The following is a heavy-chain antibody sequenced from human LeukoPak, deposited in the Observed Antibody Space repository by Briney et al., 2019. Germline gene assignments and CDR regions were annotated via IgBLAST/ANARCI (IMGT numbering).Heavy chain of an antibody. CDR2: ISYDGSNK. J-gene: IGHJ4*02. CDR1: GFTFSSYG. CDR3: AKDRAPFGESPFDY. Sequence: GGSLRLSCAASGFTFSSYGMHWVRRAPGKGLEWVAVISYDGSNKYYADSVKGRFTISRDNSKNTLYLQMNSLRAEDTAVYYCAKDRAPFGESPFDYWGQGTLVTVSS. D-gene: IGHD3-10*01. V-gene: IGHV3-30*18.